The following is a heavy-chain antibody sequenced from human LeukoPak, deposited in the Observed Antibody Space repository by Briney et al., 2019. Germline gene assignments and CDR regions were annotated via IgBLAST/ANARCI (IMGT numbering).Heavy chain of an antibody. Sequence: GGSLRLSCAASGFTFSSYWMSWFGKVPGKGLGWLANIKQDGSEKYYVDSVKGRFTISRDNAKDSLYLQMNSLRAEDTAVYYCASTLVGAVARRDHWGQGTLVTVSS. D-gene: IGHD6-19*01. CDR1: GFTFSSYW. J-gene: IGHJ4*02. CDR2: IKQDGSEK. CDR3: ASTLVGAVARRDH. V-gene: IGHV3-7*01.